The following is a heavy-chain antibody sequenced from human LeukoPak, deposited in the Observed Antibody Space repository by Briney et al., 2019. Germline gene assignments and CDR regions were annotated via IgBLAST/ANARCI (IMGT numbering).Heavy chain of an antibody. CDR2: IRYDGSNK. D-gene: IGHD2-21*02. CDR3: AKDSSGDYDGENDY. V-gene: IGHV3-30*02. J-gene: IGHJ4*02. Sequence: PGGSLRLSCAASGFTYSSYGMHWVRQAPGKGLEWVAFIRYDGSNKYYADSVKGRFTISRDNSKNTLYLQMNSLRAEDTAVYYCAKDSSGDYDGENDYWGQGTLVTVSS. CDR1: GFTYSSYG.